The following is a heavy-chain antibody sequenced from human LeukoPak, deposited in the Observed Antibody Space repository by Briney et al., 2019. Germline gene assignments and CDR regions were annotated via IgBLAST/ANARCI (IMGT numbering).Heavy chain of an antibody. Sequence: PGGSLRLSCAASGFTVNINYMTWVRQGPGKGLEWVSIIYSDGSTYYADSVKGRFTISRDNSKNTLYLQMNSLRAEDTAVYYCARALYSYDSSGYPYYFDCWGQGTLVTVSS. CDR3: ARALYSYDSSGYPYYFDC. CDR1: GFTVNINY. CDR2: IYSDGST. D-gene: IGHD3-22*01. V-gene: IGHV3-53*01. J-gene: IGHJ4*02.